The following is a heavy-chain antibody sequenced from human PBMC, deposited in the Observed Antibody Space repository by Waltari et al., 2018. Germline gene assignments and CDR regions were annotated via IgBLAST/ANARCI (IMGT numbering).Heavy chain of an antibody. D-gene: IGHD5-12*01. CDR3: AKGRWLQYYFDY. CDR1: GFTFSRYA. CDR2: ISGSGGST. Sequence: EVQLLESGGGLVQPGGSLRLSCAAPGFTFSRYAMSWVGQAPGKGLEWVSAISGSGGSTYYADSVKGRFTTSRDNSKNTLYLQMNSLRAEDTAVYYCAKGRWLQYYFDYWGQGTLVTVSS. V-gene: IGHV3-23*01. J-gene: IGHJ4*02.